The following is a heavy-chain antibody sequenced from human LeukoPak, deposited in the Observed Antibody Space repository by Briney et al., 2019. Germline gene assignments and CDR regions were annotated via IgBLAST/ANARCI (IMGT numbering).Heavy chain of an antibody. CDR3: ARGVGSYCSGGACYLDY. J-gene: IGHJ4*02. CDR2: ISYDGSNK. CDR1: GFTFSSYA. D-gene: IGHD2-15*01. V-gene: IGHV3-30-3*01. Sequence: GGSLRLSCAASGFTFSSYAMHWVRQAPGKGLEWVAVISYDGSNKYYADSVKGRFTISRDNSKNTLYLQMNSLRAEDTAVYYCARGVGSYCSGGACYLDYWGQGTLVTVSS.